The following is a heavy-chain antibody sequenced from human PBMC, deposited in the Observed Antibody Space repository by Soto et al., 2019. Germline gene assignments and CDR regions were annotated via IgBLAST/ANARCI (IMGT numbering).Heavy chain of an antibody. J-gene: IGHJ6*02. Sequence: GGSLRLSCVASGFTLRSYAMSWVRQAPGKGLQWVSSISGGGDTHYADSVRGHSTISRDISKNTLYLQMNSLRAEDTAVYYCAKQTQRDYWYYGMDVWGQGTTVTVSS. CDR3: AKQTQRDYWYYGMDV. V-gene: IGHV3-23*01. CDR1: GFTLRSYA. CDR2: ISGGGDT.